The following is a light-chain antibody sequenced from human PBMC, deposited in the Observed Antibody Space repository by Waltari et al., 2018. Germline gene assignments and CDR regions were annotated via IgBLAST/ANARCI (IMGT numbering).Light chain of an antibody. Sequence: EIVLTQSPGTLSLSPGESATLSCRASQSVRSSYLAWYQQKPGQAPRLLVYGASSRATGIPDRFSGSGSGTDFTLTINRLEPEDFAVYYCQQFGTSQWTFGQGTKVEIK. J-gene: IGKJ1*01. CDR3: QQFGTSQWT. CDR1: QSVRSSY. CDR2: GAS. V-gene: IGKV3-20*01.